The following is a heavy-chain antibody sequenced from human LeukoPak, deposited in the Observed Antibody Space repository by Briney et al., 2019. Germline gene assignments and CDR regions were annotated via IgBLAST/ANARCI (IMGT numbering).Heavy chain of an antibody. Sequence: GGSLRLSCAASGFSFSTYGMSWVRQAPGKGLEWVAAISGSSASTYYADSVRGRFTISRDNSKNSLYLQMNSLRAENTAIYYCASRYSTYLDFWGQGTLVTVHS. D-gene: IGHD2-15*01. J-gene: IGHJ4*02. CDR3: ASRYSTYLDF. V-gene: IGHV3-23*01. CDR2: ISGSSAST. CDR1: GFSFSTYG.